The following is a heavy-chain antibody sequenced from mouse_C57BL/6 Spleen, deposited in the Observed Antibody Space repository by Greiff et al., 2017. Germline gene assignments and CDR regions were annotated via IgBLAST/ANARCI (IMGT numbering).Heavy chain of an antibody. Sequence: DVKLVESEGGLVQPGSSMKLSCTASGFTFSDYYMAWVRQVPEKGLEWVANINYDGSSTYYLDSLKSRFIISRDNAKNILYLQMSSLKSEDTATYYCAREGYYGRGYYFDYWGQGTTLTVSS. CDR2: INYDGSST. D-gene: IGHD1-1*01. CDR1: GFTFSDYY. V-gene: IGHV5-16*01. J-gene: IGHJ2*01. CDR3: AREGYYGRGYYFDY.